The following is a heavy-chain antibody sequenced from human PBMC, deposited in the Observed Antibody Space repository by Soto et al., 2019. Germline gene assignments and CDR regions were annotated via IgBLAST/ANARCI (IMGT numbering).Heavy chain of an antibody. CDR3: ARTVVPAAMNYYYMDV. V-gene: IGHV4-59*01. D-gene: IGHD2-2*01. J-gene: IGHJ6*03. CDR2: IYYSGST. Sequence: SETLSLTCTVSGGSISSYYWSWIRQPPGKGLEWIGYIYYSGSTNYNPSLKSRVTISVDTSKNQFSLKLSSVTAADTAVYYCARTVVPAAMNYYYMDVWGKGTTVTVSS. CDR1: GGSISSYY.